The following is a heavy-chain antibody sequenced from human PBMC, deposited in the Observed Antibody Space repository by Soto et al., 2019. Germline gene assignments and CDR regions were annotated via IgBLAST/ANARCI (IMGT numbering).Heavy chain of an antibody. CDR1: GFTFSNYW. J-gene: IGHJ4*02. CDR2: IKFDGSRP. Sequence: EAQLVQSGGGLVQPGVSMRLSCAASGFTFSNYWMHWVRQAPGKGLVWVAGIKFDGSRPTYAESVKGRFTISRDNAKNTVYLQMNSLSADDTAVYYCARDECNAMVRGYDNWCKGTLVTVSS. V-gene: IGHV3-74*03. D-gene: IGHD3-10*01. CDR3: ARDECNAMVRGYDN.